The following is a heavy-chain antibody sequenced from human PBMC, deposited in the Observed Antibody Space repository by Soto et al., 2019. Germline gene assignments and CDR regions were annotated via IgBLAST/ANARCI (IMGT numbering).Heavy chain of an antibody. CDR1: GSGFTSYW. D-gene: IGHD3-3*02. CDR2: IDPADSLA. J-gene: IGHJ6*02. CDR3: ARPTIFGVIIDFAMDA. V-gene: IGHV5-10-1*03. Sequence: EVHLVQSGAEMKKPGESLRISCQASGSGFTSYWIAWVRQVPGKGLEWMGRIDPADSLATYSPSFEGHVTFSADKSIKTVFLEWKRLKASDTGVYYCARPTIFGVIIDFAMDAWGQGTTVNVSS.